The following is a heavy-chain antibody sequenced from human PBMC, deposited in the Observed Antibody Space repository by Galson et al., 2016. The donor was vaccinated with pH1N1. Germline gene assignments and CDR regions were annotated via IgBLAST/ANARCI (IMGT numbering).Heavy chain of an antibody. CDR3: ARGGGDLDS. D-gene: IGHD2-21*02. Sequence: LSLSCTVSGDSINRNYWSWIRQPPGKGLEWIGYIYYSGTTSYNPSLKSRITISVDSSQGQFSLKLTSVTAADTAVYYCARGGGDLDSWGQGTLVTVSS. V-gene: IGHV4-59*01. CDR2: IYYSGTT. J-gene: IGHJ4*02. CDR1: GDSINRNY.